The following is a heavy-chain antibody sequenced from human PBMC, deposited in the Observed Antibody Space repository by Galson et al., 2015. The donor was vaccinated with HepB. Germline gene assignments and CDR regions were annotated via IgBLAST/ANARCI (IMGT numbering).Heavy chain of an antibody. D-gene: IGHD2-15*01. CDR2: IYYSGST. CDR1: GGSISSGGYY. J-gene: IGHJ3*02. Sequence: TLSLTCTVSGGSISSGGYYWSWIRQHPGKGLEWIGYIYYSGSTYYNPSLKSRVTISVDTSKNQFSLKLSSVTAADTAVYYCASSTASGGSPLGAFDIWGQGTMVTVSS. CDR3: ASSTASGGSPLGAFDI. V-gene: IGHV4-31*03.